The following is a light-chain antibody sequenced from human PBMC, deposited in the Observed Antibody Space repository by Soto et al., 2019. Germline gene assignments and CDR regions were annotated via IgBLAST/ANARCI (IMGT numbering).Light chain of an antibody. CDR3: QQYSSSPRT. CDR1: QSVSSSY. V-gene: IGKV3-20*01. Sequence: EIVLTQSPGTLSLSPGERATLSCRASQSVSSSYLAWYQQKPGQAPRLLIYGASSRATGIPDRFSGSGSGTDITLTISRLEPEDFAVYYCQQYSSSPRTFGQGTKVEI. CDR2: GAS. J-gene: IGKJ1*01.